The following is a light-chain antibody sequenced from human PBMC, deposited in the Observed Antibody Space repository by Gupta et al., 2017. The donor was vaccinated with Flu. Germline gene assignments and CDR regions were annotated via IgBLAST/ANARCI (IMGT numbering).Light chain of an antibody. V-gene: IGLV7-43*01. J-gene: IGLJ3*02. Sequence: QAVVTPEPSLTVSPGGTVTLTCASSTGAVTSGYYPAWFQQRPGQPHRPVVYTTNKRHAWTPARFSGSLRGGKAALTMAGGQTEDEADYYCLGEYDGVWVFGGGTKLTV. CDR1: TGAVTSGYY. CDR3: LGEYDGVWV. CDR2: TTN.